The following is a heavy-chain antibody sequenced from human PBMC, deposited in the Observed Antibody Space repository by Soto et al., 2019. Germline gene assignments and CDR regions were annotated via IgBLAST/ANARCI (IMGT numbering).Heavy chain of an antibody. CDR3: AAGFPPDY. J-gene: IGHJ4*02. Sequence: EVQLVESGGGLVQPGGSLKLSCAASGFTFSSFWMNWVRQAPGKGLEWVANIKGDGSEKYYVDSVKGRLTISRDNAKNSLYLEMNSLRAEDTAVYYCAAGFPPDYWGQGTLVTVSS. CDR1: GFTFSSFW. D-gene: IGHD3-10*01. V-gene: IGHV3-7*01. CDR2: IKGDGSEK.